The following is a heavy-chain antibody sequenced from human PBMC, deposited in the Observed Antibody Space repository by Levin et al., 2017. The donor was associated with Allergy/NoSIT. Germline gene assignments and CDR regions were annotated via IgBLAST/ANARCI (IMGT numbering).Heavy chain of an antibody. CDR3: AKDWDGGDGYNSVDY. CDR1: GFTFSSYG. D-gene: IGHD5-24*01. CDR2: ISYDGSNK. Sequence: GSLRLSCAASGFTFSSYGMHWVRQAPGKGLEWVAVISYDGSNKYYADSVKGRFTISRDNSKNTLYLQMNSLRAEDTAVYYCAKDWDGGDGYNSVDYWGQGTLVTVSS. V-gene: IGHV3-30*18. J-gene: IGHJ4*02.